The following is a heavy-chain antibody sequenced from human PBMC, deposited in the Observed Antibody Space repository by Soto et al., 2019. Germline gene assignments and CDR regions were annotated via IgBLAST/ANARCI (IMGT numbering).Heavy chain of an antibody. CDR2: INHSGST. J-gene: IGHJ6*03. CDR3: ARGPRLYYRGGYYYYMDV. CDR1: GGSFSGYY. V-gene: IGHV4-34*01. Sequence: SETLSLTCAVYGGSFSGYYWSWIRQPPGRGLEWIGEINHSGSTNYNPSLKRRVTISIDTSKNQISLRLGSVTAAYTAVYYCARGPRLYYRGGYYYYMDVWGKGTTVTVSS. D-gene: IGHD2-8*01.